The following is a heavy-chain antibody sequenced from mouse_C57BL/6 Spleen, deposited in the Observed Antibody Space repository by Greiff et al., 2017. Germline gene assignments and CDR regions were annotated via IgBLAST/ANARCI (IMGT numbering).Heavy chain of an antibody. V-gene: IGHV1-61*01. CDR3: ARVPSRDY. CDR1: GYTFTSYW. CDR2: IYPSGSDT. J-gene: IGHJ4*01. Sequence: VQLQQPGAELVRPGSSVKLSCEASGYTFTSYWMGWVQQRPGQGLEWVGNIYPSGSDTYYNQTFKDKATLTIDKTSSTAYMQLSSLTSEDAAVYYCARVPSRDYWGQGTSVTVSA.